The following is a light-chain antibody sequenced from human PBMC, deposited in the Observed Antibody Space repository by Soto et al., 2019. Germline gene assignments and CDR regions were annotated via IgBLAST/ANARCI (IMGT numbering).Light chain of an antibody. CDR3: SSYTSSSTL. Sequence: QSALTQPASVSGSPGQSITISCTGTSSDVGSYNYVSWYQQHPGKAPKLMIYEVSDRPSGISSRFSGSKSGNAASLTICGLETEDEADYYCSSYTSSSTLFGTGTKLTVL. V-gene: IGLV2-14*01. CDR1: SSDVGSYNY. CDR2: EVS. J-gene: IGLJ1*01.